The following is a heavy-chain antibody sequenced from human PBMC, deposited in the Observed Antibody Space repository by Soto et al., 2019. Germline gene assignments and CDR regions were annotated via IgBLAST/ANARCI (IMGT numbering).Heavy chain of an antibody. V-gene: IGHV1-69*01. CDR2: IIAVFGTT. CDR1: GDTFKSCG. Sequence: QVQVVQSGVDVRRPGSSVKVSCEASGDTFKSCGISWVRQAPGQGLEWVGGIIAVFGTTDFAQSLQGRLTITTDESTNTAYMEQSRLRSEDTATYYCAAELGFWKLSVGWGQGTRVIVSS. D-gene: IGHD1-1*01. J-gene: IGHJ6*02. CDR3: AAELGFWKLSVG.